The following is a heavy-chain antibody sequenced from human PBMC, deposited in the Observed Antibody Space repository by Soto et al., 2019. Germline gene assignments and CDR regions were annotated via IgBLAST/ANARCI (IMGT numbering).Heavy chain of an antibody. V-gene: IGHV1-18*01. D-gene: IGHD2-2*02. J-gene: IGHJ3*02. CDR1: GYTFTIYG. Sequence: ASVKVSCKASGYTFTIYGISWVLQAPGQGLEWMGWISAYNGNTNYAQKLQGRVTMTTDTSTSTAYMELRSLRSDDTAVYYCARDPYIALPGHAFVISRQATMLT. CDR2: ISAYNGNT. CDR3: ARDPYIALPGHAFVI.